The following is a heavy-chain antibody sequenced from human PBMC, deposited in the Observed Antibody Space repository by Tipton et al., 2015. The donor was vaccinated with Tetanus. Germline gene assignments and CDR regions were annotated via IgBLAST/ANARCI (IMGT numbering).Heavy chain of an antibody. Sequence: MQLVQSGAEVKKPGESLRISCKGSGYSFTSYWISWVRQMPGKGLAWMGRIDPSGSYTNYSPPFQGHVTISADKSISTAYLQWSSLKASDPAMYYCARRHLEWLENGMDVWGQGTTVTVSS. CDR3: ARRHLEWLENGMDV. CDR1: GYSFTSYW. V-gene: IGHV5-10-1*01. CDR2: IDPSGSYT. D-gene: IGHD3-3*01. J-gene: IGHJ6*02.